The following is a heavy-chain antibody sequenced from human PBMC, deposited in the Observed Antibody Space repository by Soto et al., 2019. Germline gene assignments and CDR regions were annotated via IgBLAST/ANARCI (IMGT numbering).Heavy chain of an antibody. CDR1: GYSISTYW. CDR2: VKQDGSEE. J-gene: IGHJ4*02. CDR3: AALDTAMVKTAGY. V-gene: IGHV3-7*01. D-gene: IGHD5-18*01. Sequence: EVQLVESGGGLVQPGGSLRLSCAASGYSISTYWMSWVRQAPGKGLEWVANVKQDGSEEYYVDSVKGRFTISRDNAKNSLYLQMNSLRAEDTPVYYCAALDTAMVKTAGYWGQGTLVTVSS.